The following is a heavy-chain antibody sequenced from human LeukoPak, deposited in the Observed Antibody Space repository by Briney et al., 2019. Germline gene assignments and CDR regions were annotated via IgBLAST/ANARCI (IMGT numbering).Heavy chain of an antibody. CDR1: GFTFSSYA. Sequence: PGGSLRLSCAASGFTFSSYAMSWVRQAPGKGLEGVSAISGSGGSTYYADSVKGRFPISRDNSKNTLYLQMNSLRAEDTAVYYCARRSHYYDSSGYLDLWGQGTLVTVSS. CDR3: ARRSHYYDSSGYLDL. CDR2: ISGSGGST. V-gene: IGHV3-23*01. J-gene: IGHJ4*02. D-gene: IGHD3-22*01.